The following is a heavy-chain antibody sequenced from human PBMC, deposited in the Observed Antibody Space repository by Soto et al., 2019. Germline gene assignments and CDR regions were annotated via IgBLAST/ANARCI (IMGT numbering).Heavy chain of an antibody. CDR2: IGGGT. D-gene: IGHD1-1*01. J-gene: IGHJ5*02. CDR1: GFAFSAND. Sequence: GGSLRLSCSASGFAFSANDMTWVRQAPGRGLEWVSTIGGGTYYADSVKGRFTISRDNSKNSQYLQMNSLRAEDTAIYYCAKNAGTSWGQGTLVTVS. CDR3: AKNAGTS. V-gene: IGHV3-23*01.